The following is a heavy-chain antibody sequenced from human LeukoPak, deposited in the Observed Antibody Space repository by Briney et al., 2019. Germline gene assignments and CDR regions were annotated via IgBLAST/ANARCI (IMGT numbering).Heavy chain of an antibody. J-gene: IGHJ5*02. D-gene: IGHD2-2*01. Sequence: PGGSPRLSCAASGFTFSSYATSWVREAPGKGLEWVSAVSATGGSTYTEHSAKGRFTISRDNSKNTLHLQMNSLRAEDTAVYHCAKEPREYCSSSSGPNWLDPWGQGSLVTVSS. CDR1: GFTFSSYA. CDR2: VSATGGST. V-gene: IGHV3-23*01. CDR3: AKEPREYCSSSSGPNWLDP.